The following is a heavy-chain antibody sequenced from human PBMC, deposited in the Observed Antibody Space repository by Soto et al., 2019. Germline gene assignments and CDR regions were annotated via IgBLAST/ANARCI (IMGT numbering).Heavy chain of an antibody. V-gene: IGHV1-69*08. J-gene: IGHJ4*02. D-gene: IGHD3-10*01. CDR1: GGTFSSYT. Sequence: QVQLVQSGAEVKKPGSSVKVSCKASGGTFSSYTISWVRQAPGQGLEWMGRIIPILGIANYAQKFQGRVKFTADKAPSTAYMELSSLRSEDTAVYYCAREEYYYGSGAFFDYWGQGTLVTVSS. CDR2: IIPILGIA. CDR3: AREEYYYGSGAFFDY.